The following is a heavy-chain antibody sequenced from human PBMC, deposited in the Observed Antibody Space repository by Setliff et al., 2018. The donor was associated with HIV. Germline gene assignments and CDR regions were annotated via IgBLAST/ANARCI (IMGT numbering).Heavy chain of an antibody. Sequence: ASVKVSCKASGGTLSSYAVSWVRQAPGQGLEWMGIINPSSGGTTYAQIFQGRVTITADESTSTAYMELSSLRSEDTAVYYCAREAVDDYARYFDYWGQGSLVTVSS. CDR1: GGTLSSYA. CDR2: INPSSGGT. J-gene: IGHJ4*02. V-gene: IGHV1-69*11. D-gene: IGHD4-17*01. CDR3: AREAVDDYARYFDY.